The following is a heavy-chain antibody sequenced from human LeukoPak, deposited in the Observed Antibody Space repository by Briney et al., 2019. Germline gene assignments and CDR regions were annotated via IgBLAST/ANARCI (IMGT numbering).Heavy chain of an antibody. CDR2: INWNGGST. V-gene: IGHV3-20*01. J-gene: IGHJ3*02. D-gene: IGHD3-3*01. CDR1: GFTFDDYG. Sequence: QAGGSLRLSCAASGFTFDDYGMSWVRQAPGKGLEWVSGINWNGGSTGYADSVKGRFTISRDNAKNSLYLQMNSLRAEDTALYHCARAPVFLEWPYAFDIWGQGTMVTVSS. CDR3: ARAPVFLEWPYAFDI.